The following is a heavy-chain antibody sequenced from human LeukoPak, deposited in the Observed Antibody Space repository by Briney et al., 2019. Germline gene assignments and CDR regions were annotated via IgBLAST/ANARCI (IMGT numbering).Heavy chain of an antibody. Sequence: SETLSLTCTVSGGSISSYYWSWIRQPPGKGLEWIGYIYYSGSTNYNPSLKSRVTISVDTSKNQFSLKLSSVTAADTAVYYCARHWYSSSLFHLDYWGQGTLVTVSS. V-gene: IGHV4-59*08. D-gene: IGHD6-6*01. CDR3: ARHWYSSSLFHLDY. CDR2: IYYSGST. CDR1: GGSISSYY. J-gene: IGHJ4*02.